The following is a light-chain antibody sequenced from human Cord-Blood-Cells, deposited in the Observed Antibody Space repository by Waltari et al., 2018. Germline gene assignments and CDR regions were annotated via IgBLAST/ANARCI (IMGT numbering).Light chain of an antibody. CDR1: QSVLYSSNNKNY. Sequence: DIVMTQSPDSLAVSLGERATINCKSSQSVLYSSNNKNYLAWYQQKPGQPPKLLIYWASTRESGVPDRCSGSASGTDFTLTISSLQADDVAVYYCQQYYSTPYSFGQGTKLEIK. J-gene: IGKJ2*03. CDR2: WAS. V-gene: IGKV4-1*01. CDR3: QQYYSTPYS.